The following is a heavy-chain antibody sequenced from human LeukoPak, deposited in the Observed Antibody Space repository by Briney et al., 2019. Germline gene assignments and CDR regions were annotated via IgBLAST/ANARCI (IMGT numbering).Heavy chain of an antibody. J-gene: IGHJ4*02. D-gene: IGHD3-10*01. V-gene: IGHV3-33*01. Sequence: PGGSLRLSCAASGFTFSSYGMHWVRQAPGKGLEWVAVIWYDGSNKYYADSVKGRFTISRDNSKNTLYLQMNSLRAEDTAVYYCATDMIRPRTYYYGSGSYQWVDYWGQGTLVTVSS. CDR1: GFTFSSYG. CDR2: IWYDGSNK. CDR3: ATDMIRPRTYYYGSGSYQWVDY.